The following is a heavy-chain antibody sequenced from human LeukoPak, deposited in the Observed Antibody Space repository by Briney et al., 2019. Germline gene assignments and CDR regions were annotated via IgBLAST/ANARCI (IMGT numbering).Heavy chain of an antibody. V-gene: IGHV3-48*01. CDR1: GFTFSSYS. J-gene: IGHJ4*02. D-gene: IGHD6-13*01. CDR3: AREMTGYSSSAIDY. Sequence: PGGSLRLSCAASGFTFSSYSMNWGRQAPGKGLEWVSYMSSSGSTISYADSVKGRFTISRDNAKNSLYLQMNSLRAEDTAVYYCAREMTGYSSSAIDYWGQGALVTVSS. CDR2: MSSSGSTI.